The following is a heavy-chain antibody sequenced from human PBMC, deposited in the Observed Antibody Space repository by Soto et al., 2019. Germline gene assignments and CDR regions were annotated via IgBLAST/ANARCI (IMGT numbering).Heavy chain of an antibody. Sequence: SVKVSCKASGGTFSSYAISWVRQAPGQGLEWMGGIIPIFGTANYAQKFQGRVTITADESTSTAYMELSSLRSEDTAVYYCARDPLPVEYSSSSTDYWGQGTLVTVSS. CDR3: ARDPLPVEYSSSSTDY. V-gene: IGHV1-69*13. J-gene: IGHJ4*02. CDR2: IIPIFGTA. D-gene: IGHD6-6*01. CDR1: GGTFSSYA.